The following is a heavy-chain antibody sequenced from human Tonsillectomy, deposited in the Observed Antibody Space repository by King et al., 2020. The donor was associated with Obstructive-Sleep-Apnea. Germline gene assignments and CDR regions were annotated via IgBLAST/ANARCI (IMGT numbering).Heavy chain of an antibody. V-gene: IGHV3-30*02. CDR1: GFNFIAYG. CDR3: AKVSTPTDWYFDI. CDR2: IRYDGGDK. Sequence: VQLVESGGGVVQPGGSLRLSCAASGFNFIAYGMHWVPQAPGKGLEWVAFIRYDGGDKYYADSLKGPFTISRDNSKNTLYLQMNSLRTEDTAVYYCAKVSTPTDWYFDIWGRGTLVTVSS. J-gene: IGHJ2*01.